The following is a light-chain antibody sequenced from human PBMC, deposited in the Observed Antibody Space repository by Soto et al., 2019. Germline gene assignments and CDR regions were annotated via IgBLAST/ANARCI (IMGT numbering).Light chain of an antibody. J-gene: IGKJ4*01. V-gene: IGKV3-20*01. Sequence: EMVLRQSPGTLSLSPGEGATLSCRASQSVSGRYVAWYQHKRGQAPRLVIYGASKGAAGIPDRFSGTGSDTDFTRIISRLEPDDFAVYYCQHYGTSGVTFGGGTRVEIK. CDR3: QHYGTSGVT. CDR2: GAS. CDR1: QSVSGRY.